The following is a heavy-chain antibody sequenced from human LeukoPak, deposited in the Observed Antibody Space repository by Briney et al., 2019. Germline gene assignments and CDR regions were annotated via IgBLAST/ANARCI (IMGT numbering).Heavy chain of an antibody. V-gene: IGHV3-48*03. Sequence: PGGSLRLSCAASGFTFSSYEMNWVRQAPGKGLEWVSYISSSGSTIYYADSVAGRLTISRDNAKNSVYLQMNSLRVEDTAVYYCARSVEGNFDYWGQGTVVTVSS. CDR3: ARSVEGNFDY. D-gene: IGHD6-19*01. J-gene: IGHJ4*02. CDR2: ISSSGSTI. CDR1: GFTFSSYE.